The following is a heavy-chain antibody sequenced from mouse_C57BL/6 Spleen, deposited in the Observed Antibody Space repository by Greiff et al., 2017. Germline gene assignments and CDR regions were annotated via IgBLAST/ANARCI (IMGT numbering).Heavy chain of an antibody. V-gene: IGHV10-1*01. J-gene: IGHJ3*01. CDR1: GFSFNTYA. Sequence: GGGLVQPKGSLKLSCAASGFSFNTYAMNWVRQAPGKGLEWVARIRSKSNKYATYYADSVKDRFTISRDDSESMLYLQMNNLKAEDTAMYYCVRGTTVDYWGQGTLVTVSA. CDR2: IRSKSNKYAT. D-gene: IGHD1-1*01. CDR3: VRGTTVDY.